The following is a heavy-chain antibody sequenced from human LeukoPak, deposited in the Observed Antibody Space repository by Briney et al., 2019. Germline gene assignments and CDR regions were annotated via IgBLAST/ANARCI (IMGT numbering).Heavy chain of an antibody. CDR1: GFTFDDYA. CDR2: ISWNSGSI. V-gene: IGHV3-9*01. J-gene: IGHJ4*02. D-gene: IGHD6-13*01. Sequence: GGSLRLSCAASGFTFDDYAMHWVRQAPGKGLEWVSGISWNSGSIGYADSVKGRFTISRDNSENTLYLQMNSLRAEDTAVYYCAKLRGIAAAGTGFDYWGQGTLVTVSS. CDR3: AKLRGIAAAGTGFDY.